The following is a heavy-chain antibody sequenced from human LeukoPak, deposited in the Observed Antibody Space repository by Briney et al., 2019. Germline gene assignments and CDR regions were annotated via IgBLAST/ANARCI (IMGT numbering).Heavy chain of an antibody. J-gene: IGHJ4*02. CDR3: ARAVGGADGH. V-gene: IGHV3-7*01. CDR2: IKQDGSSK. D-gene: IGHD6-13*01. Sequence: PGGPLRLSCAASGFTLSSYWMNWVRQTPGKGLEWVANIKQDGSSKYYVDSVKGRFTISRDNAKNSLYLQMNSLRAEDTAVYYCARAVGGADGHWGQGTLVTVSS. CDR1: GFTLSSYW.